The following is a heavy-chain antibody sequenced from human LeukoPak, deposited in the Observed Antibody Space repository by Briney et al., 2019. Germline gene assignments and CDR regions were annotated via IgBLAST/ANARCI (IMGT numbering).Heavy chain of an antibody. CDR3: ARGDDSGYYGYFDY. V-gene: IGHV3-53*01. CDR2: IYTGGNA. Sequence: GGSLRLSCAASGFTVDSNYLSWVRQAPGKGLEWVSTIYTGGNAYYAASVKGRFTISRDFSKNTVFLHMNSLRAKDTAMYYCARGDDSGYYGYFDYWGQGALVTVSS. J-gene: IGHJ4*02. D-gene: IGHD3-22*01. CDR1: GFTVDSNY.